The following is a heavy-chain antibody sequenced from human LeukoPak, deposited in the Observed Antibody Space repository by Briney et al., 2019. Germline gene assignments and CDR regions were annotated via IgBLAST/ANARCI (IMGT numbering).Heavy chain of an antibody. CDR1: GYTFTSYG. D-gene: IGHD2-2*01. J-gene: IGHJ4*02. Sequence: ASVKVSCKASGYTFTSYGISWVRQAPGQGLEWMGWISAYNGNTNYAQKLQGRVTMTTDTSTSTAYMELSRLRSDDTAVYYCARSFYCSSTSCRDYWGQGTLVTVSS. V-gene: IGHV1-18*01. CDR2: ISAYNGNT. CDR3: ARSFYCSSTSCRDY.